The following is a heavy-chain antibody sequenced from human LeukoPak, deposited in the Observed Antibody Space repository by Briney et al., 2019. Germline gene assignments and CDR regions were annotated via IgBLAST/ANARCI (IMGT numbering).Heavy chain of an antibody. D-gene: IGHD1-26*01. CDR3: ARGVVGGGDFDY. CDR2: INPNSGGT. J-gene: IGHJ4*02. V-gene: IGHV1-2*06. CDR1: GYTFTSYY. Sequence: ASVKVSCKASGYTFTSYYMHWVRQAPGQGLEWMGRINPNSGGTNYAQKFQGRVTMTRDTSISTAYMELSRLRSDDTAVYYCARGVVGGGDFDYWGQGTLVTVSS.